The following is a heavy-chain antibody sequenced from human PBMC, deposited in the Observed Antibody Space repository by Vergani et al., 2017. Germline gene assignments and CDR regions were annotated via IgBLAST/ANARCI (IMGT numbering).Heavy chain of an antibody. CDR3: AINYRARGYYFDY. CDR1: GFTLSSYA. V-gene: IGHV3-23*01. Sequence: EVQLLESGGGLVQPGGSLRLSCAASGFTLSSYAMSWVRQAPGKGLEWVSAISGSGGSTYYADSVKGRFTISRDNSKNTLYLQMNSLRAEDTAVYYCAINYRARGYYFDYWGQGTLVTVSS. D-gene: IGHD1-26*01. CDR2: ISGSGGST. J-gene: IGHJ4*02.